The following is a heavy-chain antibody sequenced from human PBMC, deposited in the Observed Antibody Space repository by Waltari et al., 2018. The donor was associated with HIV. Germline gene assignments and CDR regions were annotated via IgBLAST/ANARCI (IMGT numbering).Heavy chain of an antibody. D-gene: IGHD2-2*01. CDR1: GFRVSSVS. CDR2: ISSGDSI. J-gene: IGHJ5*02. CDR3: ARGPLKYASSAGWYDP. Sequence: QLVETGGGLIQPGGSLRLPCTASGFRVSSVSLCWVRQAPGKGLEWVSFISSGDSIYYADSVKGRFTISRDSSKNTLFLQMNSLTAEDTAVYYCARGPLKYASSAGWYDPWGQGTLVTVSS. V-gene: IGHV3-53*02.